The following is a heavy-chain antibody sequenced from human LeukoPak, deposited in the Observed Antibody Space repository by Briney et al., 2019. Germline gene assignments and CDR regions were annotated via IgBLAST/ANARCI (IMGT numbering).Heavy chain of an antibody. J-gene: IGHJ4*02. D-gene: IGHD2-2*01. Sequence: ASVKVSCKASEYTFTSYAMNWVRQAPGQGLEWMGWINTNTGNPTYAQGFTGRFVFSLGTSVSTAYLQICSLKAEDTAVYYCARAPEYCSSTSCYDGYFDYWGQGTLVTVSS. CDR1: EYTFTSYA. CDR3: ARAPEYCSSTSCYDGYFDY. CDR2: INTNTGNP. V-gene: IGHV7-4-1*01.